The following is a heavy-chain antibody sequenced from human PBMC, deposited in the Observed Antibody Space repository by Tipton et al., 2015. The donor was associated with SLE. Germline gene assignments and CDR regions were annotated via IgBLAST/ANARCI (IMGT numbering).Heavy chain of an antibody. J-gene: IGHJ4*02. CDR1: GGSISSAGYY. V-gene: IGHV4-61*10. CDR3: ARGAVYGDYVGYFDF. D-gene: IGHD4-17*01. Sequence: TLSLTCTVSGGSISSAGYYWTWIRQPAGKGLEWIGHIYYTGSTNYNSSLKSRVTFSVDPSKNQFSLNLSSVTAADTAVYSCARGAVYGDYVGYFDFWGQGLLVTVSS. CDR2: IYYTGST.